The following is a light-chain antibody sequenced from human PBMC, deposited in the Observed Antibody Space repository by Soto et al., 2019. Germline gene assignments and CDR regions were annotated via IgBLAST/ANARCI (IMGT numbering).Light chain of an antibody. CDR1: QSVSSY. CDR2: DAS. Sequence: EIVLTQSPATLSLSPGERATLSCRASQSVSSYLAWYQQKPGQAPRLLIYDASNRATGIPARFSGSGSGTDFTLTLSSLEPEDFAVYYCQQRSNWPRTWTFGQGTKVEIK. V-gene: IGKV3-11*01. J-gene: IGKJ1*01. CDR3: QQRSNWPRTWT.